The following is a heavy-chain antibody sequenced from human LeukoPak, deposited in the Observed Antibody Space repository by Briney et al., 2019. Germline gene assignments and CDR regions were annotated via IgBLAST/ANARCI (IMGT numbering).Heavy chain of an antibody. D-gene: IGHD3-22*01. CDR1: GGSFSGYY. Sequence: SETLSLTCAVYGGSFSGYYWSWIRQPPGKGLEWIGEINHSGSTNYNPSLKSRVTISVDTSKNQFSLKLSSVTAADTAVYYCAREGSSGYYLTTLIDYWGQGTLVTVSS. CDR3: AREGSSGYYLTTLIDY. V-gene: IGHV4-34*01. CDR2: INHSGST. J-gene: IGHJ4*02.